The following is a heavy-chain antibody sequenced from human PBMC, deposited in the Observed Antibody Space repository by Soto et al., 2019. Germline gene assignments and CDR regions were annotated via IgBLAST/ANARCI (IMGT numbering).Heavy chain of an antibody. D-gene: IGHD6-13*01. CDR1: GGSFSGYY. Sequence: SETLSLTCAVYGGSFSGYYWSWIRQPPGKGLEWIGEINHSGSTNYNPSLRSRVTISVDTSKKQFPLKLSSVTAADTAVYYCARADSNDYGMEVWGQGNTVTVSS. V-gene: IGHV4-34*01. CDR2: INHSGST. CDR3: ARADSNDYGMEV. J-gene: IGHJ6*02.